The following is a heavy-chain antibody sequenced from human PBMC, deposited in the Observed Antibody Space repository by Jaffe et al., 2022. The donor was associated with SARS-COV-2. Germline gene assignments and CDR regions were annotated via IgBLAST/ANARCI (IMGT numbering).Heavy chain of an antibody. CDR3: ARGRGDS. Sequence: EVQLVESGGGLVQPGGSLRLSCGASGFTFNTYWMSWVRQAPGKGLEWVAIIKQDGSEKNYVDSVKGRFTISRDNAKNSLYLQMNSLRVEDTAVYYCARGRGDSWGQGTLVTVSS. CDR1: GFTFNTYW. CDR2: IKQDGSEK. V-gene: IGHV3-7*01. J-gene: IGHJ4*02. D-gene: IGHD3-10*01.